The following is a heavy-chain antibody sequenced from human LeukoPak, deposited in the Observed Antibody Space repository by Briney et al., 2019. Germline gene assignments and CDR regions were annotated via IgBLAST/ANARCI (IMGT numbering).Heavy chain of an antibody. CDR1: GYSISSGHY. J-gene: IGHJ4*02. CDR2: IYYTGST. Sequence: SETLSLTCTVSGYSISSGHYWGWIRQAPGKGLEWIGNIYYTGSTYYNPSLKSRVTILLDTSKNQFSLKLSYVTAADTAIYYCSRGGVYKGEVFEYGGLETLVTVSS. V-gene: IGHV4-38-2*02. D-gene: IGHD3-16*01. CDR3: SRGGVYKGEVFEY.